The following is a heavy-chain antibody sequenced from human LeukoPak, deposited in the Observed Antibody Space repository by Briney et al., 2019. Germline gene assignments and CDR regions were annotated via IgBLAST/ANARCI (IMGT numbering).Heavy chain of an antibody. D-gene: IGHD6-13*01. CDR3: ASTYSSSRWEPYYYYYGMDV. Sequence: SQTLSLTCTVSGDSISSGGHFWRWIRQHPGKGLEWIGYIYYSGTTYYNPSLKSRVTISVDRSKNQFSLKLSSVTAADTAVYYCASTYSSSRWEPYYYYYGMDVWGQGTTVTVSS. V-gene: IGHV4-31*03. CDR2: IYYSGTT. J-gene: IGHJ6*02. CDR1: GDSISSGGHF.